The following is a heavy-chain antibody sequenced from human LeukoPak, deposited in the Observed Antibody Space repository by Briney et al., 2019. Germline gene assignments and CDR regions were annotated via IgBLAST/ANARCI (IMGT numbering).Heavy chain of an antibody. D-gene: IGHD6-13*01. V-gene: IGHV4-4*09. CDR2: IYTSGST. CDR1: GGSISSYY. CDR3: ARTYSSRGPYYYGMDV. Sequence: SETLSLTCTVSGGSISSYYWSWIRQPPGKGLEWIGYIYTSGSTNYNPSLKSRVTISVDTSKNQFSLKLSSVTAADTAVYYCARTYSSRGPYYYGMDVWGQGTTVTVSS. J-gene: IGHJ6*02.